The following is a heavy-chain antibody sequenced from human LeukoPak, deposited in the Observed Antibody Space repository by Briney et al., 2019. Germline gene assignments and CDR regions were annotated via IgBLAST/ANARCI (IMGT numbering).Heavy chain of an antibody. V-gene: IGHV3-15*01. D-gene: IGHD1-26*01. Sequence: GGSLRLSCADSGFTFSNAWMSWVRQAPGKGLEWVGRIKSKTDGGTTDYAAPVKGRFTISRDDSKNTLYLQMNSLKTEDTAVYYCTTAVGPIDIFDYWGQGTLVTVSS. J-gene: IGHJ4*02. CDR2: IKSKTDGGTT. CDR3: TTAVGPIDIFDY. CDR1: GFTFSNAW.